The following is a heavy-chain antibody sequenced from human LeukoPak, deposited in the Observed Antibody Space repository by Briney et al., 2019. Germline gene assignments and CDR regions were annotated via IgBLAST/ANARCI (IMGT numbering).Heavy chain of an antibody. CDR1: GYRFTGYY. CDR3: ARDSGDYYGSGSRFDP. Sequence: ASVKVSCKASGYRFTGYYIHWERQAPGQGLEWMGWINPNNGGTNYAQKFQGRVTMARDTSITTTYMELSSLRSDDTAVYYCARDSGDYYGSGSRFDPWGQGTLVTVSP. D-gene: IGHD3-10*01. CDR2: INPNNGGT. V-gene: IGHV1-2*02. J-gene: IGHJ5*02.